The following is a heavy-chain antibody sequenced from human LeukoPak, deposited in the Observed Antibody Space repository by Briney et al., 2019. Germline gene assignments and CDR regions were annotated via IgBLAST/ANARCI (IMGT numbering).Heavy chain of an antibody. Sequence: GGSLRLSCAASGFTFSSYAMHWVRQAPGKGLEYVSAISSNGGSTYYANSVKGRFTISRDNSKNTLYLQMGSLRAEDTAVYYCARGPQGKSGSPPYYFDYWGQGTLVTVSS. D-gene: IGHD1-26*01. CDR2: ISSNGGST. CDR3: ARGPQGKSGSPPYYFDY. V-gene: IGHV3-64*01. J-gene: IGHJ4*02. CDR1: GFTFSSYA.